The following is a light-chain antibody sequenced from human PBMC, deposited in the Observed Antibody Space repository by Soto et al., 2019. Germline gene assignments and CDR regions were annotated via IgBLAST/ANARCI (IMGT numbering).Light chain of an antibody. J-gene: IGKJ1*01. V-gene: IGKV3-20*01. Sequence: EIVLTQSPGTLSLSPGERATLSCRASQSVSSSYLAWYQQKLGQAPRLLIYGASSRATGIPDRFSGSGSGKDFTLTISRLEPEDFAVYYCQQYGSSPRTFGQGTKLDIK. CDR3: QQYGSSPRT. CDR2: GAS. CDR1: QSVSSSY.